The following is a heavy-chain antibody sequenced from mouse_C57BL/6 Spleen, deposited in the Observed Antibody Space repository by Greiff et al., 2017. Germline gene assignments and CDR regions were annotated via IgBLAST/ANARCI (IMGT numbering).Heavy chain of an antibody. D-gene: IGHD1-2*01. J-gene: IGHJ1*03. Sequence: VQLQQPGAELVRPGSSVKLSCKASGYTFTSYWMDWVKQRPGQGLEWIGNIYPSDSETHYNQKFKDKATVTVDKSSSTAYMQLSSLTSEDAAVYYCATITTAWYFDVWGTGTTVTVSS. CDR2: IYPSDSET. V-gene: IGHV1-61*01. CDR3: ATITTAWYFDV. CDR1: GYTFTSYW.